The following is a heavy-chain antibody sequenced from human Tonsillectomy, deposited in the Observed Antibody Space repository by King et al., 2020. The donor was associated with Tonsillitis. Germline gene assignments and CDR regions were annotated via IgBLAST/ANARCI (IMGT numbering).Heavy chain of an antibody. CDR2: IYYSGST. CDR1: GGSISSGDYY. J-gene: IGHJ3*01. CDR3: AXXXXXXXXXXXXAFXX. Sequence: LQLQESGPGLVKXSQTLSXTCTVXGGSISSGDYYWSWIRQPPXKGLEWIGYIYYSGSTSYNPSPKSRVTXXVDTSKXXFSLKLSSVTAADTAVYYCAXXXXXXXXXXXXAFXXXGXXTXVXVSX. V-gene: IGHV4-30-4*01.